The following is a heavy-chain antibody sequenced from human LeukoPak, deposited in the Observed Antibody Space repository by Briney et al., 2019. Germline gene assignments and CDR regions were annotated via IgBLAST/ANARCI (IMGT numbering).Heavy chain of an antibody. CDR2: IFHNGNT. J-gene: IGHJ5*02. Sequence: SETLSLTCTVSGGSISSNSHYWGWIRQPPGTGLEWIANIFHNGNTAYNPSLKRRVTISIDTSQNQLSLRLSSVAAADTAVYYCARVGWGNVAAYPNWLDPWGQGTVVTVSS. CDR3: ARVGWGNVAAYPNWLDP. V-gene: IGHV4-39*07. CDR1: GGSISSNSHY. D-gene: IGHD3-16*01.